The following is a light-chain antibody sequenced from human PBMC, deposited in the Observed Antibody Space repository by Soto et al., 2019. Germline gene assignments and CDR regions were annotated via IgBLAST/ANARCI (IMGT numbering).Light chain of an antibody. CDR2: DAS. V-gene: IGKV3-11*01. CDR3: QQRSNWPIT. Sequence: EIVLTQSPATLSLSPGERATLSCRASQSVSSYLAWYQQKPGQAPRLLIYDASNRATGIPARFSGSGSGTDFTLTISSLEPEDVGVYYCQQRSNWPITFGQGTRLEIK. CDR1: QSVSSY. J-gene: IGKJ5*01.